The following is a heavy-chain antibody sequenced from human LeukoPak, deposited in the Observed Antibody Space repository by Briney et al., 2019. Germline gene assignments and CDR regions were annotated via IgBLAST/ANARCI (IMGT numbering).Heavy chain of an antibody. CDR1: GGSISSSNW. CDR2: ICHSGDT. CDR3: ARGEGRGSGCAYLDC. Sequence: SETLSLTCAVSGGSISSSNWWSWVRPPPGRRLECTGEICHSGDTNYNPSLKSRVTISADKSNNFFSLRLKTLTAADTAVLYCARGEGRGSGCAYLDCWGRGILVTVSS. D-gene: IGHD3-10*01. J-gene: IGHJ4*02. V-gene: IGHV4-4*02.